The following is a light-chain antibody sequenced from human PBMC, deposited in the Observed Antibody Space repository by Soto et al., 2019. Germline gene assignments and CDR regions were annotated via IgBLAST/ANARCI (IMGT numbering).Light chain of an antibody. V-gene: IGLV1-40*01. Sequence: QAVVTQPPSVSGAPGQRVTISCTGNRYNIGAGYDVHWYRQLPGTAPKLLLYGNTNRPSGVPDRFSGSKSGTSASLAITGLQAEDEADYYCQSYDSSLRGYVFGTGTKLTVL. J-gene: IGLJ1*01. CDR1: RYNIGAGYD. CDR2: GNT. CDR3: QSYDSSLRGYV.